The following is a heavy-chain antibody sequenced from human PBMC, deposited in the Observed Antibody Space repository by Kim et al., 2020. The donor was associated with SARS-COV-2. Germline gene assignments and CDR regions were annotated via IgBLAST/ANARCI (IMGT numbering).Heavy chain of an antibody. Sequence: SETLSLTCTVSGGSISGHYWSWIRQPPGKGLEWIGYIIYSGNTLYNPPLKIRAPISLNTYKSNSPLKVNFVTAANTAGYYFGSHPPVPGVTSWGWGPLVT. J-gene: IGHJ5*02. D-gene: IGHD2-21*02. CDR2: IIYSGNT. CDR1: GGSISGHY. V-gene: IGHV4-59*08. CDR3: GSHPPVPGVTS.